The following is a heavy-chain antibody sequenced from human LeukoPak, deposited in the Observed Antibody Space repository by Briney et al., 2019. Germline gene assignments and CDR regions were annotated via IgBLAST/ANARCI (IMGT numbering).Heavy chain of an antibody. CDR3: ARNEIYYDILTGYRHFDY. D-gene: IGHD3-9*01. CDR1: GFTFSSYW. V-gene: IGHV3-7*01. J-gene: IGHJ4*02. CDR2: IKQDGSEK. Sequence: YPGGSLRLSCAASGFTFSSYWMTWVRQAPGKGLEWVANIKQDGSEKKYLDSVKGRFTISRDNAKNSMYLQMNSLRAEDTAVYYCARNEIYYDILTGYRHFDYWGQGTLVTVFS.